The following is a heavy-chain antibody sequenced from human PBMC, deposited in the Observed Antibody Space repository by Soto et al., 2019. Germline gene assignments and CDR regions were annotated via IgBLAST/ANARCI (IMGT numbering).Heavy chain of an antibody. V-gene: IGHV4-59*01. CDR1: GGSISSYY. D-gene: IGHD3-9*01. Sequence: PSETLSLTCTVSGGSISSYYWSWIRQPPGKGLEWIGYIYYSGSTNYNPSLKSRVTISVDTSKNQFSLKLSSVTAADTAVYYCARVAPLRYFDWLSWFDPWGQGTLVTVSS. CDR2: IYYSGST. CDR3: ARVAPLRYFDWLSWFDP. J-gene: IGHJ5*02.